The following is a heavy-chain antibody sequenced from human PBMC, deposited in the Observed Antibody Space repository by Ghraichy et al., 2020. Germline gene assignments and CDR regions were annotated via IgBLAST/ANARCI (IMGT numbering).Heavy chain of an antibody. D-gene: IGHD6-19*01. J-gene: IGHJ4*02. V-gene: IGHV6-1*01. Sequence: SQTLSLTCAISGDSVSSNNAAWNWVRQSPSRGLGWLGRIYYRSKWYSDYAVSVKSRITINPDTSKSQFSLQLNSVTPEDTAVYYCARDHRVGYNSGKFDYWGQGTLVTVSS. CDR1: GDSVSSNNAA. CDR3: ARDHRVGYNSGKFDY. CDR2: IYYRSKWYS.